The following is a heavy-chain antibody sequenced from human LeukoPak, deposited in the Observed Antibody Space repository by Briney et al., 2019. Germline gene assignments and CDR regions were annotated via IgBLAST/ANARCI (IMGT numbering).Heavy chain of an antibody. J-gene: IGHJ5*02. Sequence: GASGKVSCKASGYTFTSYDINWVRQATGQGLEWMGWMNPNSGNTGYAQKFQGRVTMTRNTSISTAYMELSSLRSEDTAVYYCARKVTAIRGDWFDPWGQGTLVTVSS. CDR1: GYTFTSYD. CDR2: MNPNSGNT. D-gene: IGHD2-21*02. CDR3: ARKVTAIRGDWFDP. V-gene: IGHV1-8*01.